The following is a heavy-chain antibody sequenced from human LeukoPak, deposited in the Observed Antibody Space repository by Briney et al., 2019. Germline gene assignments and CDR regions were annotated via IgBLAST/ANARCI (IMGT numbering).Heavy chain of an antibody. CDR2: IRYDGSNK. J-gene: IGHJ4*02. D-gene: IGHD2-21*01. Sequence: GGSLRLSCAASGFTFSSYGMHWVRQAPGKGLEWVAFIRYDGSNKYYADSVKGRFTISRDNSKNTLYLQMNSLRAEDTAVYYCATSLVVVIATRDCWGQGTLVTVSS. CDR1: GFTFSSYG. V-gene: IGHV3-30*02. CDR3: ATSLVVVIATRDC.